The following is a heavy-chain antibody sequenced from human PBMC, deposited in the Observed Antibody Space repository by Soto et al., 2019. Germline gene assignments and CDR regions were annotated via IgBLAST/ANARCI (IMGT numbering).Heavy chain of an antibody. CDR3: AKDVVVGATTGLGDYYYYYGMDV. Sequence: VQLVESGGGLVQTGGSLRLSCAVSGFTFSSYGMHWVRQAPGKGLEWVAVISYDGSNKYYADSVKGRFTISRDNSKNTLYLQMNSLRAEDTAVYYCAKDVVVGATTGLGDYYYYYGMDVWGQGTTVTVSS. J-gene: IGHJ6*02. D-gene: IGHD1-26*01. V-gene: IGHV3-30*18. CDR2: ISYDGSNK. CDR1: GFTFSSYG.